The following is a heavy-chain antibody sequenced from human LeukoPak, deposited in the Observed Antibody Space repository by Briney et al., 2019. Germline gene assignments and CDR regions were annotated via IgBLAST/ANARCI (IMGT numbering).Heavy chain of an antibody. CDR2: IYYSGST. Sequence: SETLSLTCTVSGASISSYYWSWIRQPPGKGLEWIGSIYYSGSTNYNPSLKSRVTISVDTSKNQFPLKLSSVTAADTAVYYCARHNYYDGSGYSFIDYWGQGSLVTVSS. V-gene: IGHV4-59*08. J-gene: IGHJ4*02. CDR3: ARHNYYDGSGYSFIDY. D-gene: IGHD3-22*01. CDR1: GASISSYY.